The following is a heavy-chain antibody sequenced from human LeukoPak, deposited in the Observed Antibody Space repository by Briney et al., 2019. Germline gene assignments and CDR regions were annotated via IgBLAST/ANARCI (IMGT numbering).Heavy chain of an antibody. CDR2: IWYDGSNK. CDR3: AGWDYQHEPHFDY. V-gene: IGHV3-33*03. D-gene: IGHD1-7*01. J-gene: IGHJ4*02. CDR1: GFTFSSYG. Sequence: GGSLRLSCAASGFTFSSYGMHWVRQAPGEGLEWVAVIWYDGSNKYYADSVKGRFTISRDNAKNTLYLQMNTLRAEDTAVYYCAGWDYQHEPHFDYWGQGTLVTVSS.